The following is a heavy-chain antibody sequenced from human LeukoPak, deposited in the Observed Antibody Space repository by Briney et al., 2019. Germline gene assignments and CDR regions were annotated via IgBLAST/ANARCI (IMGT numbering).Heavy chain of an antibody. Sequence: ASVKVSCKASGGTFSSYAISWVRQAPGQGLEWMGGIIPIFGTANYAQKFQGRVTITTDGSTSTAYMELSSLRSEDTAVYYCARGRWLQPWGYFDYWGQGTLVTVSS. V-gene: IGHV1-69*05. D-gene: IGHD5-24*01. J-gene: IGHJ4*02. CDR2: IIPIFGTA. CDR1: GGTFSSYA. CDR3: ARGRWLQPWGYFDY.